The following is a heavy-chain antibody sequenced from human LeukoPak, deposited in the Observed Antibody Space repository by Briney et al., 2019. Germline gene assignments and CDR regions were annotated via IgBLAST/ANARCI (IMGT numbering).Heavy chain of an antibody. D-gene: IGHD3-3*01. CDR3: ARDRGRIFGVVITHFDY. CDR2: INPNSGGT. Sequence: SVKVSCKASGYTFTGYYMHWVRQAPGQGLEWMGWINPNSGGTNYAQKFQGRVTMTRDTSISTAYMELSRLRSDDTAVYYCARDRGRIFGVVITHFDYWGQGTLVTVSS. V-gene: IGHV1-2*02. CDR1: GYTFTGYY. J-gene: IGHJ4*02.